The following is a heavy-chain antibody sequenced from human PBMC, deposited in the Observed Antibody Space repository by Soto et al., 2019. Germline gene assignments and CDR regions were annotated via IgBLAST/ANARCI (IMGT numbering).Heavy chain of an antibody. Sequence: PGGSLILSCTASGFTFGDYAMSWFRQAPGKGLEWVGFIRSKAYGGATEYAASVKGRFTISRDDSKSIAYLQMNSLKTEDTAVYYCTREGLRYSSGWPDYWGQGTLVTVSS. V-gene: IGHV3-49*03. J-gene: IGHJ4*02. CDR3: TREGLRYSSGWPDY. D-gene: IGHD6-19*01. CDR2: IRSKAYGGAT. CDR1: GFTFGDYA.